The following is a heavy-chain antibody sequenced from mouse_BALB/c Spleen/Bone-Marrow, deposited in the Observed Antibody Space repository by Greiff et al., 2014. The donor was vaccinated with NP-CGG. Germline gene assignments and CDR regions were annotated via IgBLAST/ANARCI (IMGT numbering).Heavy chain of an antibody. CDR3: AHDAPFTY. V-gene: IGHV14-3*02. CDR1: GFNIKDTL. Sequence: VQLQQSGADLVKPGASVKLSCTTSGFNIKDTLMRWVKQRPEQGLEWIGRIDPASGSTKYDPKFQGKATITADTSSNKVSLQLSGLTSEDTAVYYCAHDAPFTYWGQGTLVTVSA. D-gene: IGHD2-3*01. J-gene: IGHJ3*01. CDR2: IDPASGST.